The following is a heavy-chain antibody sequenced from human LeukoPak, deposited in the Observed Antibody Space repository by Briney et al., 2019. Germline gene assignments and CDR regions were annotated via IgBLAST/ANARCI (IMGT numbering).Heavy chain of an antibody. CDR2: INHSGST. CDR1: GGSFSGYY. V-gene: IGHV4-34*01. Sequence: KPSETLSLTCAVYGGSFSGYYWSWIRQPPGKGLEWIGEINHSGSTNYNPSLKSRVTISVDTSKNQFSLKLSSVTAADTAVYYCARGRGKPRCWFDPWGQGTLVTVSS. J-gene: IGHJ5*02. D-gene: IGHD3-10*01. CDR3: ARGRGKPRCWFDP.